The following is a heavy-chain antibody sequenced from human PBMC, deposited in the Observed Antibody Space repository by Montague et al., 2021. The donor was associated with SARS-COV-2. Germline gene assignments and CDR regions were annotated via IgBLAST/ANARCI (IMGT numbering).Heavy chain of an antibody. D-gene: IGHD6-19*01. J-gene: IGHJ4*02. Sequence: SETLSLTCVVSGGSISSINWWSWVRQPPGKGLEWIGEIYHSGSTNYNPSLKSRVIISVDKSKNQFSLKLSSVTAADTAVYYCARTGDSSGWHSFDYWGQGTLVTVSS. V-gene: IGHV4-4*02. CDR1: GGSISSINW. CDR2: IYHSGST. CDR3: ARTGDSSGWHSFDY.